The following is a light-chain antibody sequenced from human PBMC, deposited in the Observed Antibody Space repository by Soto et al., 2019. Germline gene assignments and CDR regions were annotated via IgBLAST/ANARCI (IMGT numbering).Light chain of an antibody. CDR1: SSDVGDYNY. CDR2: EVT. V-gene: IGLV2-14*01. J-gene: IGLJ3*02. Sequence: QSALTQPASVSGSPGQSITISCTGASSDVGDYNYVSWYQEHPGQVPKLIIFEVTTRPSGVSDRFSGSRSGNTASLTISGLQAEDEADYYCLSHTGSRTLFGGGTQQTVL. CDR3: LSHTGSRTL.